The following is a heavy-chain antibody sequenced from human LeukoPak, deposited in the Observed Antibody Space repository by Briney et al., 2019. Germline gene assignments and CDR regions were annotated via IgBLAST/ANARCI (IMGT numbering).Heavy chain of an antibody. CDR1: GGSISGSNYY. D-gene: IGHD2-2*01. Sequence: PSETLSLTCTVSGGSISGSNYYWGWIRQPPGKGLEWIGSIYYSGITYYNPSLKSRVTISVETSNNQFSLKLSSVTAADTAMYYCARLLIYCSSTSCHFDYWGQGTLVTVSS. V-gene: IGHV4-39*01. J-gene: IGHJ4*02. CDR3: ARLLIYCSSTSCHFDY. CDR2: IYYSGIT.